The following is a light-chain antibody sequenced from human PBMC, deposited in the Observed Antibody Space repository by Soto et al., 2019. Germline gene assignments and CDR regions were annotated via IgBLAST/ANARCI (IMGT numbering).Light chain of an antibody. Sequence: DVVMTQSPLSLPVTLGQPASISCSSSQILVHSDGIAYFSWFQQRPGRSPRRLIYKVSNRDSGVPSRFSGSGSGTVFTLTISSLQPDDFATYYCQQYNTYYTFGQGTRLEI. V-gene: IGKV2-30*02. CDR1: QILVHSDGIAY. CDR2: KVS. J-gene: IGKJ5*01. CDR3: QQYNTYYT.